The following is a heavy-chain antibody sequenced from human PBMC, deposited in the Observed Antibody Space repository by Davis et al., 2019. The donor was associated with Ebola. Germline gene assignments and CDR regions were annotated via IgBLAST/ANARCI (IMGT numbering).Heavy chain of an antibody. CDR1: GYTFTGYY. CDR2: INPNSGGT. J-gene: IGHJ5*02. V-gene: IGHV1-2*06. CDR3: ARGLLGWWFDP. D-gene: IGHD2-21*01. Sequence: AASVKVSCKASGYTFTGYYIHWVRQAPGQGLEWMGRINPNSGGTDYAQKFQGRVTMTRDTSMSTAYMELRRLRSDDTAVYYCARGLLGWWFDPWGQGTLVTVSS.